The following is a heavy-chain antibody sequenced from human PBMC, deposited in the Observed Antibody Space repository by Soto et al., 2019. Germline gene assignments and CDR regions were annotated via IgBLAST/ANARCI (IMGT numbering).Heavy chain of an antibody. D-gene: IGHD2-2*01. J-gene: IGHJ6*02. CDR2: INHSGST. CDR1: GGSFSGYY. V-gene: IGHV4-34*01. CDR3: ARGRPRYCSSTSCLYYYYGMDV. Sequence: KPSETLSLTCAVYGGSFSGYYWSWIRQPPGKGLEWIGEINHSGSTNYNPSLKSRVTISVDTSKNQFSLKLSSVTAADTAVYYCARGRPRYCSSTSCLYYYYGMDVWGQGTTVTVSS.